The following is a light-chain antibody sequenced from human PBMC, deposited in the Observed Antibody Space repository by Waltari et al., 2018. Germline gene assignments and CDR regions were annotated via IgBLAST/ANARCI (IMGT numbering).Light chain of an antibody. CDR1: SSDVGGYNF. CDR2: EVT. J-gene: IGLJ2*01. V-gene: IGLV2-8*01. CDR3: SPFTRSNNWL. Sequence: QSALTQPPSASGSPRQSVTISCTGSSSDVGGYNFVSWYQQHPGKAPQPMIYEVTKRPTGGPDRFSDSKSGNTASLTVSGLQAEDEADYYCSPFTRSNNWLFGGGTKLTAL.